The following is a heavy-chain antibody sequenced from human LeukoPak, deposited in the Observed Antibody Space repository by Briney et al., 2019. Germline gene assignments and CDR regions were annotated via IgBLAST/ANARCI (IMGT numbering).Heavy chain of an antibody. CDR2: MNPNSGNT. CDR3: ARSGYSYGYYYYGMDV. J-gene: IGHJ6*02. V-gene: IGHV1-8*01. Sequence: ALVKVACKASGYTFTSYDINWVRQATGQGLEWMGWMNPNSGNTGYAQKFQGRVTMTRNTSISTAYMELSSLRSEDTAVYYCARSGYSYGYYYYGMDVWGQGTTVTVSS. D-gene: IGHD5-18*01. CDR1: GYTFTSYD.